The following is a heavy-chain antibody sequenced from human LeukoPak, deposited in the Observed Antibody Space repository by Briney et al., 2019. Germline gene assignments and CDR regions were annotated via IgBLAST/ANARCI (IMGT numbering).Heavy chain of an antibody. CDR1: RFTFSSYW. CDR3: ARDQPGLMTTVTTIPTDAFDI. D-gene: IGHD4-11*01. CDR2: MKTDGSST. Sequence: QPGGSLRLSCAASRFTFSSYWMHWVRQAPGKGLVWVSRMKTDGSSTSYADSVKGRFTISRDNAKNTLYLQMNSLRVEDTAVYYCARDQPGLMTTVTTIPTDAFDIWGQGTMVTVSS. V-gene: IGHV3-74*01. J-gene: IGHJ3*02.